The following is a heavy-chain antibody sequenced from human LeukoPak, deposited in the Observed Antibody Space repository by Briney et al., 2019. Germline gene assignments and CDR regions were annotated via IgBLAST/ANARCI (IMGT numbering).Heavy chain of an antibody. D-gene: IGHD5-24*01. CDR2: IYPGDSDT. V-gene: IGHV5-51*01. CDR1: GYSFTTYW. J-gene: IGHJ4*02. Sequence: GESLQISCKGSGYSFTTYWIGWVRQMPGKGLERMGIIYPGDSDTRYGPSFQGQVTISADKSISTAYLQWSSLKASDTAMYYCARYDGYSYAFDYWGQGTLVTVSS. CDR3: ARYDGYSYAFDY.